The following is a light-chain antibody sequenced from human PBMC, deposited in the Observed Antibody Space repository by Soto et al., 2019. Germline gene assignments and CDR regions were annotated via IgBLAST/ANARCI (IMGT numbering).Light chain of an antibody. V-gene: IGKV1-39*01. CDR1: QSISSY. Sequence: DIQMTQSPSSLSASVGDRVTITCRASQSISSYLNWYQQKPGKAPKVLIYAASSSQSGVPSRFSGSGSGTDFTLTISSLQPEDFANYYCQQSYSTPRTFGQGTKV. J-gene: IGKJ1*01. CDR2: AAS. CDR3: QQSYSTPRT.